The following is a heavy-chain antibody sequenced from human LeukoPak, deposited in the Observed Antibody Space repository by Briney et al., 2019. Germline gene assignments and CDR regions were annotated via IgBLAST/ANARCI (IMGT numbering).Heavy chain of an antibody. Sequence: PSETLSLTCAVYGGSFSGYYWSWIRQPPGKGLEWIEEINHSGSTNYNPSLKSRVTISVDTSKNQFSLKLSSVTAADTAVYYCASSLVWFGGSYWGQGTLVTVSS. D-gene: IGHD3-10*01. CDR1: GGSFSGYY. V-gene: IGHV4-34*01. CDR3: ASSLVWFGGSY. J-gene: IGHJ4*02. CDR2: INHSGST.